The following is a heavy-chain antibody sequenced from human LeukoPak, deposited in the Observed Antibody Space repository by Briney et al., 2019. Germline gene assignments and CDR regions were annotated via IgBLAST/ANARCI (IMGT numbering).Heavy chain of an antibody. J-gene: IGHJ4*02. V-gene: IGHV4-34*01. D-gene: IGHD2-15*01. CDR1: GGSFNGYY. Sequence: SETLSLTCAVYGGSFNGYYWSWIRQPPGKGLEWIGEINHSGSTNYNPSLKSRVTISVDTSKNQFSLKLSSVTAADTAVYHCARGHTHCSGGSCYPDWGQGALVTVSS. CDR2: INHSGST. CDR3: ARGHTHCSGGSCYPD.